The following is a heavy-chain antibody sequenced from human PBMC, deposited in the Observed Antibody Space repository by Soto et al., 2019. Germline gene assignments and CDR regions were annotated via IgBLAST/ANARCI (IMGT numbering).Heavy chain of an antibody. CDR3: AKESIAAPILKRLNWFDP. CDR2: ISGSGGST. Sequence: QPGGSLRLSCAASGFTFSSYAMSWVRQAPGKGLEWVSAISGSGGSTYYADSVKGRFTISRDNSKNTLYLQMNSLRAEDTAVYYCAKESIAAPILKRLNWFDPWGQGTLVTVSS. J-gene: IGHJ5*02. V-gene: IGHV3-23*01. CDR1: GFTFSSYA. D-gene: IGHD6-6*01.